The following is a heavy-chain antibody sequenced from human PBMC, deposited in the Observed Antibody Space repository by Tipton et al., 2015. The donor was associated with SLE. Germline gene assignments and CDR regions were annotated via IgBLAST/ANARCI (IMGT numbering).Heavy chain of an antibody. CDR1: GDSISNYF. D-gene: IGHD2-2*03. CDR2: IYWSGST. J-gene: IGHJ6*03. Sequence: TLSLTCTVSGDSISNYFWTWIRQPPGKGLEWIGYIYWSGSTNSNPSLKSRVTISMDTSNNQFSLKLTSVSAADTAVYYCATGTLVGSWYYSMDVWGKGTTVTVSS. V-gene: IGHV4-4*08. CDR3: ATGTLVGSWYYSMDV.